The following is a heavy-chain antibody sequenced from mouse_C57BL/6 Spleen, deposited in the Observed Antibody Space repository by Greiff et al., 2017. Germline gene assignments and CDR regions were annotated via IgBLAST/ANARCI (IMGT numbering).Heavy chain of an antibody. Sequence: QVQLQQPGAELVKPGASVKMSCKASGYTFTSYWITWVKPRPGQGLEWIGDIYPGSGSTNYNEKFKSKATLTVDTSSSTAYMQLSSLTSEDSAVYYCARAKDYYGSSHWYFDVWGTGTTVTVSS. J-gene: IGHJ1*03. CDR3: ARAKDYYGSSHWYFDV. CDR2: IYPGSGST. D-gene: IGHD1-1*01. V-gene: IGHV1-55*01. CDR1: GYTFTSYW.